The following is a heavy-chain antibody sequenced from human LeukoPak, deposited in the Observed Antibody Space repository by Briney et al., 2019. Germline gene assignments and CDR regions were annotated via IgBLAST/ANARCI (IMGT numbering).Heavy chain of an antibody. J-gene: IGHJ4*02. Sequence: GGSLRLSCAASGFTFSSYAMSWVRQAPGKGLEWVSAISGSGGSTYYADSVKGRFTISRDNSKNTLYLQMNSLRAEDTAVYHCAKARSYDSSGYYYPFDYWGQGTLVTVSS. V-gene: IGHV3-23*01. CDR2: ISGSGGST. CDR3: AKARSYDSSGYYYPFDY. CDR1: GFTFSSYA. D-gene: IGHD3-22*01.